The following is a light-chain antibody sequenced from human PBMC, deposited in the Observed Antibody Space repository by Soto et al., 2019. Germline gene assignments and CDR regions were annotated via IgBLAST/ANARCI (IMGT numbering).Light chain of an antibody. J-gene: IGLJ1*01. V-gene: IGLV1-51*01. CDR1: SSNIGGNS. CDR2: DDN. CDR3: GSCDSSLSADV. Sequence: QSVMTQPPSVSAAPGQKVTISCSGSSSNIGGNSVSWYQQLPGTAAKLLIYDDNKRPSGIPDRFSGSKSGTSATLGITGFQAEDEADYYCGSCDSSLSADVFGTGTKLTVL.